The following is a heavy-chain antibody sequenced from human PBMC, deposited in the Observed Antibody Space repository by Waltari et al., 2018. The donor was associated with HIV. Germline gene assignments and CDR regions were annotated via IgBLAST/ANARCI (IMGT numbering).Heavy chain of an antibody. CDR3: ARDRARTTDYYYYGMDV. Sequence: QVQLVQSGAEVKKPGASVKVSCKASGYTFTGYYMHWVRQAPGQGLEWRGWINPNSGGTNYAQKFQGRLTMTRDTSISTAYMELSRLRSDDTAVYYCARDRARTTDYYYYGMDVWGQGTTVTVSS. D-gene: IGHD1-7*01. CDR2: INPNSGGT. CDR1: GYTFTGYY. V-gene: IGHV1-2*02. J-gene: IGHJ6*02.